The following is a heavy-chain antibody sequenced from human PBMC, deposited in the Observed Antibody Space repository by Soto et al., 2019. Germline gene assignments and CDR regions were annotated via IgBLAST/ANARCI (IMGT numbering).Heavy chain of an antibody. Sequence: QITLKESGPTLVKPTQTLTLTCTFSGFSLSTSGVGVGWIRQPPGKALEWLALIYWDDDKRYSPSLKSRLTITKDTSKNHVVLTMTNMDPVDTATYYCARWITMVRGVDPTSYAMDVWGQGTTVTVSS. V-gene: IGHV2-5*02. J-gene: IGHJ6*02. CDR2: IYWDDDK. CDR1: GFSLSTSGVG. D-gene: IGHD3-10*01. CDR3: ARWITMVRGVDPTSYAMDV.